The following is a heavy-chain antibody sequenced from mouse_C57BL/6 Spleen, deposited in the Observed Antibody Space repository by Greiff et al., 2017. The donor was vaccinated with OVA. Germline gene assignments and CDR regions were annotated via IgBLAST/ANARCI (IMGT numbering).Heavy chain of an antibody. J-gene: IGHJ2*01. CDR2: ISSGSSTI. V-gene: IGHV5-17*01. Sequence: EVMLVESGGGLVKPGGSLKLSCAASGFTFSDYGMHWVRQAPEKGLEWVAYISSGSSTIYYADTVKGRFTISRDNAKNTLFLQMTSLRSEDTAMYYCASGKDCYGSFDYWGQGTTLTVSS. CDR3: ASGKDCYGSFDY. CDR1: GFTFSDYG. D-gene: IGHD1-1*01.